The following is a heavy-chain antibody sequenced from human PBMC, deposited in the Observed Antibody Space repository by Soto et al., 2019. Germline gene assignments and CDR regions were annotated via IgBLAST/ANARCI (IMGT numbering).Heavy chain of an antibody. CDR2: INAAKGNT. CDR3: ARDTYYGSGSYNYFDY. Sequence: ASVTVSCKTSGYTFTRYTIHWVRQGPGQRLEWMGWINAAKGNTKYSEEFQDRVTITRDTSATTAYMELKSLRSEDTAVYFCARDTYYGSGSYNYFDYWGQGTLVTVSS. D-gene: IGHD3-10*01. CDR1: GYTFTRYT. V-gene: IGHV1-3*01. J-gene: IGHJ4*02.